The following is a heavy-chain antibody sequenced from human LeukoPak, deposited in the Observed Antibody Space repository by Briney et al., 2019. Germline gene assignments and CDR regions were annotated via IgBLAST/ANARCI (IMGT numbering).Heavy chain of an antibody. Sequence: GGSLRLSCVASGFTFSSHWMSWVRQAPGKGLEWVANINQDGNGKYYVDSVKGRFTTSRDNAKNSLYLQMNRRRAEDTAVYYCARIRGDGSTFDYWGQGTMVTVSS. CDR3: ARIRGDGSTFDY. CDR2: INQDGNGK. J-gene: IGHJ4*02. D-gene: IGHD5-24*01. CDR1: GFTFSSHW. V-gene: IGHV3-7*04.